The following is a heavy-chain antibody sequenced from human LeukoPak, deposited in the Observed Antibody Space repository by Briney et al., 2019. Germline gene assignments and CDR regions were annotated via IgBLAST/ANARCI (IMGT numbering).Heavy chain of an antibody. D-gene: IGHD1-26*01. CDR3: ARAAHSGSLAPFDY. CDR2: IYTTGST. CDR1: GGSISSYY. J-gene: IGHJ4*02. Sequence: SETLSLTCTVSGGSISSYYWSWIRQPAGKGLEWIGRIYTTGSTNYNPSLKSRVTMSVDTSKNQFSLKLSSVTAADTAVYYCARAAHSGSLAPFDYWGQGTLVTVSS. V-gene: IGHV4-4*07.